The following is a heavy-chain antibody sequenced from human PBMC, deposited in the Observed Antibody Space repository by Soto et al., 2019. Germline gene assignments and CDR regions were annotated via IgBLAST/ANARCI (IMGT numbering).Heavy chain of an antibody. CDR1: GGTFSSYT. V-gene: IGHV1-69*02. D-gene: IGHD3-10*01. CDR3: ALGRVRAPWDY. CDR2: IIPILGIA. Sequence: QVQLVQSGAEVKKPGSSVKVSCKASGGTFSSYTISWVRQAPGQGLEWMGRIIPILGIANYAQKFQGRVTXTXXKSTSTAYMELSSLRSEDTAVYYCALGRVRAPWDYWGQGTLVTVSS. J-gene: IGHJ4*02.